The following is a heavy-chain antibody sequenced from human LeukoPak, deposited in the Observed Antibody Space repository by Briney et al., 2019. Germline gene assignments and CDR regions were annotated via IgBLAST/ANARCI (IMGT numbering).Heavy chain of an antibody. CDR2: IYHGGST. J-gene: IGHJ4*02. D-gene: IGHD6-13*01. Sequence: SETLSLTCAVSGDSINSSNWWSWVRQPPGKGLEWIGKIYHGGSTNYNPSLKSRVTISVDKSKNQFSLKLSSVTAADTAVYYCARYGRIAAAGTFDYWGQGTLVTVSS. CDR3: ARYGRIAAAGTFDY. V-gene: IGHV4-4*02. CDR1: GDSINSSNW.